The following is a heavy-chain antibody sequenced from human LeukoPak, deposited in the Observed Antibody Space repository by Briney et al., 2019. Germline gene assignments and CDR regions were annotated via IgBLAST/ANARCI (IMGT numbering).Heavy chain of an antibody. CDR3: ATGVRSGSYPTTFDY. CDR2: IIPIFGTA. V-gene: IGHV1-69*13. CDR1: GGTFSSYA. D-gene: IGHD1-26*01. Sequence: ASVKVSCKASGGTFSSYAISWVRQAPGQGLEWMGGIIPIFGTANYAQKFQGRVTITADESTSTAYMELSSLRSEDTAVYYCATGVRSGSYPTTFDYWGQGTLVTVSS. J-gene: IGHJ4*02.